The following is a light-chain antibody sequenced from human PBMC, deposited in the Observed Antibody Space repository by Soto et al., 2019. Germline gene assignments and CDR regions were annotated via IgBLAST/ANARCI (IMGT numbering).Light chain of an antibody. CDR2: LNSDGSH. CDR1: SGHSSYA. V-gene: IGLV4-69*01. CDR3: QTWGTGIWV. J-gene: IGLJ3*02. Sequence: QLVLTQSPSASASLGASVKLTCTLSSGHSSYAIAWHQQQPEKGPRYLMKLNSDGSHSKGDGIPDRFSGSSSGAERYLTISSFHSEDEADYYCQTWGTGIWVFGGGTKLTVL.